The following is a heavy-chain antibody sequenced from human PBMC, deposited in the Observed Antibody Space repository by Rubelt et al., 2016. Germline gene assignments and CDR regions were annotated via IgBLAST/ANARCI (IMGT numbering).Heavy chain of an antibody. CDR3: ARESSSGWYIDY. CDR2: INPNSGGT. Sequence: QVQLVQSGAEVKKPGASVKVSCKASGYTFTGYYMHWVRQAPGQGLEWVGRINPNSGGTNYAQKFQGRVTMTRDTSITTAYMERSRLRSDDTAVFYWARESSSGWYIDYWGQGTLVTVSS. J-gene: IGHJ4*02. V-gene: IGHV1-2*06. D-gene: IGHD6-19*01. CDR1: GYTFTGYY.